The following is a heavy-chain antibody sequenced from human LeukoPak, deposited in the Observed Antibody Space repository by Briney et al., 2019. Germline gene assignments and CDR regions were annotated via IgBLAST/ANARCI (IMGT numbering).Heavy chain of an antibody. D-gene: IGHD6-19*01. Sequence: GGSLRLSCAASGFTFSTYAMSWVRQAPGKGLEWVSTISDSGANTYYADSVRGRFTISRDNSKNTLYLQKNSLRADNTAIYYCAKSMTLQWRGFFDLWGRGTHVTVSS. V-gene: IGHV3-23*01. CDR2: ISDSGANT. CDR3: AKSMTLQWRGFFDL. CDR1: GFTFSTYA. J-gene: IGHJ2*01.